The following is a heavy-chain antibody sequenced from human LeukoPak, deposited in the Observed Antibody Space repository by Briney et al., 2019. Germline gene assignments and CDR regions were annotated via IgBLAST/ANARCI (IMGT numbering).Heavy chain of an antibody. D-gene: IGHD5-12*01. CDR1: GFTFGDYA. CDR3: VRGVATTGGYYYMDV. Sequence: GGSLRLSCTASGFTFGDYAMSWVRQAPGKGLEWVGFIRSKAYGGTTEYAASVKGRFTISRDDSKSIAYLQMNSLKTEDTAVYYCVRGVATTGGYYYMDVWGKGTTVTISS. CDR2: IRSKAYGGTT. V-gene: IGHV3-49*04. J-gene: IGHJ6*03.